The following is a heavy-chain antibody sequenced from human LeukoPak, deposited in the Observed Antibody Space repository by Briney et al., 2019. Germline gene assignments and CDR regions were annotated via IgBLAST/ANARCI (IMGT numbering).Heavy chain of an antibody. CDR1: GGSISGYY. CDR3: AKWASDNRAFDL. Sequence: SETLSLTCTVSGGSISGYYWSWIRQPPGKGLEWIGYIHYSGSTNYNPSLKSRVTISADTTKNQFSLKLSSVTAADTAVYFCAKWASDNRAFDLWGQGTLVTVSS. J-gene: IGHJ4*02. D-gene: IGHD2-8*01. CDR2: IHYSGST. V-gene: IGHV4-59*08.